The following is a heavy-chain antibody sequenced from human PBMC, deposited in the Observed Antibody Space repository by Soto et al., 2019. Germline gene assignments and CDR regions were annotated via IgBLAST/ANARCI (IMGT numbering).Heavy chain of an antibody. D-gene: IGHD4-4*01. Sequence: GGSLRLSCAASGFTFSSYAMSWVRQAPGKGLEWVSAMSGSGGSTYYEDSVKGRFTISRDNSKNTLYLQMNSLRAEDTAVYYSAKEGMDYSNYSYYYGLDVWGQGTTVTVSS. J-gene: IGHJ6*02. CDR1: GFTFSSYA. CDR2: MSGSGGST. CDR3: AKEGMDYSNYSYYYGLDV. V-gene: IGHV3-23*01.